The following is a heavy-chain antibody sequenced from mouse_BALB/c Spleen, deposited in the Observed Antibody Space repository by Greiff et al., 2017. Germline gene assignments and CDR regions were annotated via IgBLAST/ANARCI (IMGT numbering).Heavy chain of an antibody. Sequence: EVHLVESGGGLVQPGGSLKLSCAASGFTFSSYTMSWVRQTPEKRLEWVAYISNGGSTYYPDSVKGRFTISRDNAKNTLYLQMSSLKSEDTAMYYCARGYDGYYWFAYWGQGTLVTVSA. CDR3: ARGYDGYYWFAY. CDR2: ISNGGST. V-gene: IGHV5-12-2*01. D-gene: IGHD2-3*01. J-gene: IGHJ3*01. CDR1: GFTFSSYT.